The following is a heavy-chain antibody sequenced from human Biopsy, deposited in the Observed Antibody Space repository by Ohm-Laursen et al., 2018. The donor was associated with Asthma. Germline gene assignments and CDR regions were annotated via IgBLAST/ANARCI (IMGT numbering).Heavy chain of an antibody. J-gene: IGHJ3*02. D-gene: IGHD4-23*01. CDR3: ARAYGGSFFSGSFDI. Sequence: GSLRLSCSASGFNFGDFAMSWARQAPGKGLEWVSTVKPSGRGADLPATARGRFTISRDDSKNTVYLHMNSLRAEDTAVYYCARAYGGSFFSGSFDIWGQGTMVTVSS. CDR1: GFNFGDFA. CDR2: VKPSGRGA. V-gene: IGHV3-23*05.